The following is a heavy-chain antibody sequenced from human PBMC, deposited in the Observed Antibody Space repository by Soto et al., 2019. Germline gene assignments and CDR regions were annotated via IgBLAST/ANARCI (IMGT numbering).Heavy chain of an antibody. CDR3: ASSWSQDNYFDY. CDR2: ISYDGSNK. J-gene: IGHJ4*02. V-gene: IGHV3-30*03. Sequence: QVQLVESGGGVVQPGRSMRLSCAASGFTFSSYAMHWVRQAPGKGLEWVTVISYDGSNKYYADSVKGRFTISRDNSRDTLYLQMNSLRTEDTAVYYCASSWSQDNYFDYWGQGTLVTVSS. CDR1: GFTFSSYA. D-gene: IGHD6-13*01.